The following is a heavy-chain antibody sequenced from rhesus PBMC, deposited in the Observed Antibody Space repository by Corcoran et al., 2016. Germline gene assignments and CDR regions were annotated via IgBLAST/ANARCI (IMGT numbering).Heavy chain of an antibody. V-gene: IGHV3S42*01. CDR3: ARGGAAGRD. J-gene: IGHJ4*01. D-gene: IGHD6-13*01. CDR1: GFTFSSYW. Sequence: EVQLVESGGGLAKPGGSLRLSCAASGFTFSSYWMNWVRQTPGKGLEWILAINSGGCSTYYAYSVKGRFTISRDNSKNTLSLQMNSLRAEDTAVYYCARGGAAGRDWGQGVLVTVSS. CDR2: INSGGCST.